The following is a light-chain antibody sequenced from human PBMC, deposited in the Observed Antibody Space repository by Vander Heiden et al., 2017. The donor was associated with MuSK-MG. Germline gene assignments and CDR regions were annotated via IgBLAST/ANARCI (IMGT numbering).Light chain of an antibody. J-gene: IGKJ2*01. CDR3: QQYNSYSS. V-gene: IGKV1-5*03. Sequence: DIQMTQSPSTLSASVGDRVTITCRASQYINKWLAWYQQKPGKAPNRLIYKASSLESGVPSRFSGSGSGTEFTLTISSLQPDDFATYYCQQYNSYSSFGQGTKLEIK. CDR1: QYINKW. CDR2: KAS.